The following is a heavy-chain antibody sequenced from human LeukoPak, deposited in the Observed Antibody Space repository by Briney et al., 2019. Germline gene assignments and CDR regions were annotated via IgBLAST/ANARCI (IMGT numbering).Heavy chain of an antibody. CDR2: ISGSGGST. Sequence: GGSLRLSCAASGFTFSSYAMSWVRQAPGKGLEWVSLISGSGGSTYYADSVKGRSTISRDNSKNTLCLQMNSLRAEDTAVYYCAKDRLGSGKSQFDYWGQGTLVTVSS. J-gene: IGHJ4*02. CDR3: AKDRLGSGKSQFDY. CDR1: GFTFSSYA. D-gene: IGHD3-10*01. V-gene: IGHV3-23*01.